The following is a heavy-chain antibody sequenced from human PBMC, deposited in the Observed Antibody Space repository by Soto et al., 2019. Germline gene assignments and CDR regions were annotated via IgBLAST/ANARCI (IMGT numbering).Heavy chain of an antibody. CDR1: GGTFSSYT. D-gene: IGHD6-19*01. Sequence: QVQLVQSGAEVKKPGSSVKVSCKASGGTFSSYTISWVRQAPGQGLEWMGRIIPILGIANYAQKFQGRVTITGDKPTSTAYMELSSLRSEDTAVYYCARDPPYSSGCYPGSDDAFDIWGQGTMVTVSS. V-gene: IGHV1-69*08. CDR2: IIPILGIA. CDR3: ARDPPYSSGCYPGSDDAFDI. J-gene: IGHJ3*02.